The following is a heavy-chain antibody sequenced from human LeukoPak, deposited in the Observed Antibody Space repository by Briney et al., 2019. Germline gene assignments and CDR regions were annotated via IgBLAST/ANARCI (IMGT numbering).Heavy chain of an antibody. D-gene: IGHD3-22*01. V-gene: IGHV1-8*01. J-gene: IGHJ4*02. CDR1: GYTFTSYD. CDR2: MNPNSGNT. CDR3: ARGVTGDSSGYYGGMWFDY. Sequence: GASVKVSCKASGYTFTSYDINWVRQATGQGLEWMGWMNPNSGNTGYAQKFQGRVTMTRNTSISTAYMELSSLRSEDTAVYYCARGVTGDSSGYYGGMWFDYWGQGTLVTVSS.